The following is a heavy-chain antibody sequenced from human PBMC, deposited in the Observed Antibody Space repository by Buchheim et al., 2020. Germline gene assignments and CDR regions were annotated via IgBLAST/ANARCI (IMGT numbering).Heavy chain of an antibody. D-gene: IGHD6-19*01. CDR1: GFTFSSYA. CDR3: ARLALAVAGYWYFDL. J-gene: IGHJ2*01. CDR2: ISHDGSNK. V-gene: IGHV3-30-3*01. Sequence: QVQLVESGGGVVQPGRSLRLSCAASGFTFSSYAMHWVRQAPGKGLEWVAVISHDGSNKYYADSVKGRFTISRDNSKNTLYLQMNSLRAEDTAVYYCARLALAVAGYWYFDLWGRGTL.